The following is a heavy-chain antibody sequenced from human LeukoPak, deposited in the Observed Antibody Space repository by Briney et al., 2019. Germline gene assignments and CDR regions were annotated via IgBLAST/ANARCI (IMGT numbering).Heavy chain of an antibody. CDR2: IYYSGST. Sequence: PSETLSLTCTVSGGSISSSSYYWGWIRQPPGKGLEWIGSIYYSGSTYYNPSLKSRVTISVDTSKNQFSLKLSSVTAADTAVYYCARVPSIVGATGAFDIWGQGTMVTVSS. D-gene: IGHD1-26*01. J-gene: IGHJ3*02. CDR1: GGSISSSSYY. CDR3: ARVPSIVGATGAFDI. V-gene: IGHV4-39*07.